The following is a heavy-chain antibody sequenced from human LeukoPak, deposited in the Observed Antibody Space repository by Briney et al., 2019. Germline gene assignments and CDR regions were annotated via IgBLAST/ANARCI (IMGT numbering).Heavy chain of an antibody. V-gene: IGHV4-38-2*02. J-gene: IGHJ4*02. Sequence: PSETLSLTCTVSGYSISSGYYWGWIRQPPGKGLEWIGSIYHSGSTYYNPSLKCRVTISVDTSKNQFSLKLSSVTAADTAVYYCARKGNRYSSSSIDYWGQGTLVTVSS. CDR2: IYHSGST. CDR3: ARKGNRYSSSSIDY. D-gene: IGHD6-6*01. CDR1: GYSISSGYY.